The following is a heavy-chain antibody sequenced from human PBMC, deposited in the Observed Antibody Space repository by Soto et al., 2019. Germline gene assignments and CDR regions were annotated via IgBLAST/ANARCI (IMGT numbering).Heavy chain of an antibody. V-gene: IGHV4-4*02. CDR2: AHHSGRT. CDR3: VGSEATALDY. CDR1: GDSMSSSNW. Sequence: PSETLSPTCTVSGDSMSSSNWWNWVRQPPGKGLEWIGEAHHSGRTNYNSSLKSRVTISVDRSQNLFSLKLASVTAADTAVYYCVGSEATALDYWGQGTLVTVSS. J-gene: IGHJ4*02.